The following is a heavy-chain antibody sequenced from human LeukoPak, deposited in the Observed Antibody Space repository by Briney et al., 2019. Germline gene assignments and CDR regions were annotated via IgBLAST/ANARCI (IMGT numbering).Heavy chain of an antibody. CDR3: ARQDLGEAARGAFDI. D-gene: IGHD6-6*01. CDR2: IYYSGST. Sequence: SETLSLTCTVSGGSISSSSYYWGWIRQPPGKGLEWIGSIYYSGSTYYNPSLKSRVTISVDTSKNQFSLKLSSVTAADTAVYYCARQDLGEAARGAFDIWGQGTMVTVSS. J-gene: IGHJ3*02. CDR1: GGSISSSSYY. V-gene: IGHV4-39*01.